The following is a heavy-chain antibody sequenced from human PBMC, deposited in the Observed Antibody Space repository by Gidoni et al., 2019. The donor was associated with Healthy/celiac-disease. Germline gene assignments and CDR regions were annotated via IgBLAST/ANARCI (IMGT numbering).Heavy chain of an antibody. CDR2: ISGSGGST. Sequence: EVQLLESGVGLVQPGGSLSLSCAAAGLTFSSYAMSWVRQAPGKGLEWVSAISGSGGSTYYADSVKGRFTISRDNSKNTLYLQMNSLRAEDTAVYYCAKFGGGVGAWGQGTLVTVSS. CDR3: AKFGGGVGA. J-gene: IGHJ5*02. CDR1: GLTFSSYA. V-gene: IGHV3-23*01. D-gene: IGHD3-3*01.